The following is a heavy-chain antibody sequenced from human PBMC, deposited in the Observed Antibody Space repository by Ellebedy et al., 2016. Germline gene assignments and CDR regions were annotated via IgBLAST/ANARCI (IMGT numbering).Heavy chain of an antibody. Sequence: GGSLRLSCAASGFTFSNYAMHWVRQAPGKGLEWVAVISYDGSNKYYADSVNGRFTLSRDNTKNSLYLQMNSLRDEDTAVYYCAKEEWWRFDYWGQGTVVTVSS. CDR1: GFTFSNYA. V-gene: IGHV3-30-3*02. J-gene: IGHJ4*02. D-gene: IGHD2-15*01. CDR2: ISYDGSNK. CDR3: AKEEWWRFDY.